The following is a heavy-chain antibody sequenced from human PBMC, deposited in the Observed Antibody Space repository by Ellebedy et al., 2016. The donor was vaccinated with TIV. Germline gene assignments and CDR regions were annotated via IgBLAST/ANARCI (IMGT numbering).Heavy chain of an antibody. J-gene: IGHJ6*03. Sequence: SETLSLTXAVYDGSFSNYYWTWIRQHPGKGLEWLGYIYYSGDTFYNPSLKSRVTMSVDTSKNQFSLKLTSVTAADTGVYYCAREDYSDSFYLDVWGKGTSVTVSS. CDR2: IYYSGDT. CDR1: DGSFSNYY. V-gene: IGHV4-31*11. CDR3: AREDYSDSFYLDV.